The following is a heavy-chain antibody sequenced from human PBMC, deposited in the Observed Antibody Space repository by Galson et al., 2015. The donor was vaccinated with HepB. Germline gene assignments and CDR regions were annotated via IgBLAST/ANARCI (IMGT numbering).Heavy chain of an antibody. CDR3: ARVGGNGYSSGWDKRGGCGY. Sequence: SVKVSCKASGYTFTGYYMHWVRQAPGQGLEWMGWINPNSGGTNYAQKFQGRVTMTRDTSISTAYVELSRLRSDDTAVYYCARVGGNGYSSGWDKRGGCGYWGQGTLVIVSS. J-gene: IGHJ4*02. D-gene: IGHD6-19*01. CDR1: GYTFTGYY. CDR2: INPNSGGT. V-gene: IGHV1-2*02.